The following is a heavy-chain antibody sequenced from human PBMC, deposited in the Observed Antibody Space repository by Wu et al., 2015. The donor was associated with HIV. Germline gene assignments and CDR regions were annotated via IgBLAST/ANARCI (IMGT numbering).Heavy chain of an antibody. J-gene: IGHJ3*02. V-gene: IGHV1-69*05. CDR1: GANFKKYT. CDR3: ARSKAGRGYRSYHDAFDI. CDR2: IIPIFGTA. D-gene: IGHD5-18*01. Sequence: QVQLVQSGAEVKKPGSSVRVSCKASGANFKKYTINWARQAPGQGLEWMGGIIPIFGTANYAQKFQGRVTITTDESTSTAYMELSSLRSEDTAVYYCARSKAGRGYRSYHDAFDIWGQGTMVTVSS.